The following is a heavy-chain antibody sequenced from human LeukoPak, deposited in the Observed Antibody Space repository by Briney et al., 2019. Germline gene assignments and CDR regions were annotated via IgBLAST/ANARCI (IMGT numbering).Heavy chain of an antibody. J-gene: IGHJ4*02. CDR3: ARINGSGSYSYFDY. CDR1: GGSISSYY. Sequence: SETLSLTCTVSGGSISSYYWSWIRQPAGKGLEWLGRIYTSGSTNYNPSLKSRVTMSVETSKNQYSLKLSSVTAADTAVYYCARINGSGSYSYFDYWGQGTLVTVSS. D-gene: IGHD3-10*01. V-gene: IGHV4-4*07. CDR2: IYTSGST.